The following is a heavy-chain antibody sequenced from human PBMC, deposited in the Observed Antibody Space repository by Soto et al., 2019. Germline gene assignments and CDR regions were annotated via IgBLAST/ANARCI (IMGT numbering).Heavy chain of an antibody. J-gene: IGHJ6*02. Sequence: GWSLRLSCAASGFTFSSYGMHWVRQAPGKGLEWVAFISYDGSNKYYADSVKGRFTISRDNSKNTLYLQMNSLRAEDTAVYYCARGITMVRGLYPGLYYYYYGMEVWGEGTTVTVSS. CDR2: ISYDGSNK. CDR3: ARGITMVRGLYPGLYYYYYGMEV. D-gene: IGHD3-10*01. CDR1: GFTFSSYG. V-gene: IGHV3-30*03.